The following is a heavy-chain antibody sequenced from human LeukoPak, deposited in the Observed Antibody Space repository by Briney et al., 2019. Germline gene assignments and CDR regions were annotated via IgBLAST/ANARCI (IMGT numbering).Heavy chain of an antibody. J-gene: IGHJ3*02. CDR1: GGSVSSGSYY. CDR2: ISYSGST. D-gene: IGHD2-15*01. CDR3: ARRGSGGRSFDI. V-gene: IGHV4-61*01. Sequence: SETLSLTCTVSGGSVSSGSYYWTWIRQPPGKGPEWIGYISYSGSTNYNPSLKSRVTISVDTSKNQFSLNLSSVTAADTAVYYCARRGSGGRSFDIWGQGTMVTVSS.